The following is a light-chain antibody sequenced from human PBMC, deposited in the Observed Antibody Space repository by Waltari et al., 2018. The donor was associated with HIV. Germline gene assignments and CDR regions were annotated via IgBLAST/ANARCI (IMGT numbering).Light chain of an antibody. CDR2: SSN. J-gene: IGLJ2*01. CDR1: HSNLGSNS. Sequence: QSVLTQPPSASGTPGPRVTLSCSGSHSNLGSNSVNWYQQLPGTAPKLLIYSSNQRPLGVPDRFSGSKSGTSASLAISGLQSEDEADYYCAAWDDSRNAHVVFGGGTKLTVL. V-gene: IGLV1-44*01. CDR3: AAWDDSRNAHVV.